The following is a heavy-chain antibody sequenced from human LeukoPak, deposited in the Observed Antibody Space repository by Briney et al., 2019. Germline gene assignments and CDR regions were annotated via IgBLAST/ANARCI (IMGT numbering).Heavy chain of an antibody. V-gene: IGHV3-33*06. D-gene: IGHD4-17*01. J-gene: IGHJ4*02. CDR3: AKVGAAIDYGDYGHFDY. CDR2: IWYDGSNK. CDR1: GFTFSSYG. Sequence: GGSLRLSCAASGFTFSSYGMHWVRQAPGKGLEWVAVIWYDGSNKYYADSAKGRFTISRDNSKNTLYLQMNSLRAEDTAVYYCAKVGAAIDYGDYGHFDYWGQGTLVTVSS.